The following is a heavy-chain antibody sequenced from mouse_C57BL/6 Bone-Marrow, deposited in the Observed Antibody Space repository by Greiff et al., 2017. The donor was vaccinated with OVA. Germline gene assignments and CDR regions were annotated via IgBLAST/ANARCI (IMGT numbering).Heavy chain of an antibody. Sequence: VKLMESGPELVKPGASVKISCKASGYAFSSSWMNWVKQRPGKGLEWIGRIYPGDGDTNYNGKFKGKATLTADKSSSTAYMQLSSLTSEDSAVYFCARERYCGSSVVWDWGQGTLVTVSA. CDR2: IYPGDGDT. V-gene: IGHV1-82*01. D-gene: IGHD1-1*01. CDR1: GYAFSSSW. CDR3: ARERYCGSSVVWD. J-gene: IGHJ3*01.